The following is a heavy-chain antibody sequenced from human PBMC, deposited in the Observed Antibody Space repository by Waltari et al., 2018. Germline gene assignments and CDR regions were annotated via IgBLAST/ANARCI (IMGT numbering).Heavy chain of an antibody. CDR2: ISAYNGNT. V-gene: IGHV1-18*01. CDR3: ARDAVIIDY. D-gene: IGHD2-21*01. Sequence: QVQLLQSGAEVEKPVASVKVFCNASGYTFISNGISHVGQTPGQGLEWMGWISAYNGNTNYAQKLQGRVTMTTDTSTSTAYMELRSLRSDDTAVYYCARDAVIIDYWGQGTLVTVSS. J-gene: IGHJ4*02. CDR1: GYTFISNG.